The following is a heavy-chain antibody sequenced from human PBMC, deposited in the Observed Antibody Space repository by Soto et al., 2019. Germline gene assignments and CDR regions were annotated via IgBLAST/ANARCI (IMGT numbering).Heavy chain of an antibody. CDR2: INAYNGNT. Sequence: QVQLVQSGAEVKNPGASVKVSCKASGYSFTRYGIGWARQAPGQGLEWMGWINAYNGNTNYAQNLQGRLTLTTDTSTTTAYIELRSLRSNDTATYYCAMVDVYVTPSPQDVWGQGTTVTVSS. J-gene: IGHJ6*02. CDR3: AMVDVYVTPSPQDV. V-gene: IGHV1-18*01. CDR1: GYSFTRYG. D-gene: IGHD3-16*01.